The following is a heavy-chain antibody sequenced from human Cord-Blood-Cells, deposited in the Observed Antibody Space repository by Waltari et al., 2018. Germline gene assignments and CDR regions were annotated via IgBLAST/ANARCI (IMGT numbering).Heavy chain of an antibody. V-gene: IGHV3-48*02. CDR3: ARDYYDSSGYAYYYYYYGMDV. D-gene: IGHD3-22*01. J-gene: IGHJ6*02. CDR2: ISSSSSTI. Sequence: VRQAPGKGLEWVSYISSSSSTIYYADSVKGRFTISRDNAKNSLYLQMNSLRDEDTAVYYCARDYYDSSGYAYYYYYYGMDVWGQGTTVTVSS.